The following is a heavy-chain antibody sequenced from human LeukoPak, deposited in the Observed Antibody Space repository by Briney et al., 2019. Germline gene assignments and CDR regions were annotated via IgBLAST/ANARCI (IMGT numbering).Heavy chain of an antibody. CDR1: GFTFSSYS. CDR2: ISSSSSTI. V-gene: IGHV3-48*01. Sequence: GGSLRLSCAASGFTFSSYSMNWVRQAPGKGLEWVSYISSSSSTIYYADSVKGRFTISRDNAKNSLYLQMNSLRAEDTAVYYCARAGNYYDSSGYYFLGFRGAFDIWGQGTMVTVSS. CDR3: ARAGNYYDSSGYYFLGFRGAFDI. D-gene: IGHD3-22*01. J-gene: IGHJ3*02.